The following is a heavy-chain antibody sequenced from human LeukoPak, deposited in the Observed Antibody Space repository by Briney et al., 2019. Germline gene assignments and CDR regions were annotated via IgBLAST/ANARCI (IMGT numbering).Heavy chain of an antibody. CDR1: GGSISSYY. J-gene: IGHJ3*02. CDR3: ARQKIAAAGTMVSAFDI. V-gene: IGHV4-59*08. D-gene: IGHD6-13*01. Sequence: SETLSLTCTVSGGSISSYYWSWIRQPPGKGLEWIGYIYYSGSTNYNPSLKSRVTISVDTSKNQFSLKLSSVTAADTAVYYCARQKIAAAGTMVSAFDIWGQGTMVTVSS. CDR2: IYYSGST.